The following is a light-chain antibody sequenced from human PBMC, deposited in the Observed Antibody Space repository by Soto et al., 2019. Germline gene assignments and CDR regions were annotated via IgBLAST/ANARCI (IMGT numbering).Light chain of an antibody. CDR3: QQYNAYPWT. J-gene: IGKJ1*01. CDR1: QSISSW. CDR2: DAS. V-gene: IGKV1-5*01. Sequence: DIQMPQSPSTLSASVGDRVTITCRASQSISSWLAWYQQKPGKAPKLLMYDASSLDSGVPSRFSGSGSWTEFTLTISSLQPDDFATYYCQQYNAYPWTFGQGTKVEIK.